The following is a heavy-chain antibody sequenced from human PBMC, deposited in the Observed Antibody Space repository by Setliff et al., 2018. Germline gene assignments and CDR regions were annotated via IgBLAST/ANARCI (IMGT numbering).Heavy chain of an antibody. J-gene: IGHJ1*01. CDR2: IYVTEST. CDR1: GDSISNYY. V-gene: IGHV4-4*07. CDR3: ARVDFTMLQGVLGQ. D-gene: IGHD3-10*01. Sequence: SETLSLTCTVSGDSISNYYWNWIRQPAGKGLEWIGRIYVTESTKYNPSLKSRVTLSIDTSKNQFSLKLSSVTAADTAVYYCARVDFTMLQGVLGQWGQGTLVTVSS.